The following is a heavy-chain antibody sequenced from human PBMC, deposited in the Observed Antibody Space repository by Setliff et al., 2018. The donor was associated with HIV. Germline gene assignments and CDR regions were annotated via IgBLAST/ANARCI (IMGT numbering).Heavy chain of an antibody. CDR3: AKRDYEDSTSYAPFFQY. CDR2: ITGSGDNT. Sequence: GGSLRLSCTASGFTFSSYAMSWVRQAPGKGLEWVSGITGSGDNTYYADNVEGRFIISRDNSQNTLYLQMNSLIAEDTAIYYCAKRDYEDSTSYAPFFQYWGQGTLVTVSS. V-gene: IGHV3-23*01. J-gene: IGHJ1*01. D-gene: IGHD3-22*01. CDR1: GFTFSSYA.